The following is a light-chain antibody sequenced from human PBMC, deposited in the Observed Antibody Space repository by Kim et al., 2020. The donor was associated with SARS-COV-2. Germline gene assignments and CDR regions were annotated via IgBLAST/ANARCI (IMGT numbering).Light chain of an antibody. V-gene: IGLV1-51*01. CDR2: DNN. CDR1: SSNIGQNY. Sequence: GQKVTISGSGSSSNIGQNYVCWYQQFPGTAPKLLIYDNNKRHSGIPDRFSGSKSGTSATLGITGLQTGDEADYYCGTWDSSLNGLVFGGGTQLTVL. CDR3: GTWDSSLNGLV. J-gene: IGLJ2*01.